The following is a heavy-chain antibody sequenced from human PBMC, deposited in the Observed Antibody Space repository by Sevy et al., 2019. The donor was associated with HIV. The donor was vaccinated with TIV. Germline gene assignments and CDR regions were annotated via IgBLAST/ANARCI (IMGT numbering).Heavy chain of an antibody. CDR2: ISGSGGST. D-gene: IGHD6-19*01. CDR1: GFTFSSYA. Sequence: GGSLRLSCAASGFTFSSYAMGWVRQAPGKGREWVSAISGSGGSTYYADSVKGRFTISRDNSKNTLYLQMNSLRAEDTAVYYCAKDDGIAVAGRFDYWGQGTLVTVSS. V-gene: IGHV3-23*01. CDR3: AKDDGIAVAGRFDY. J-gene: IGHJ4*02.